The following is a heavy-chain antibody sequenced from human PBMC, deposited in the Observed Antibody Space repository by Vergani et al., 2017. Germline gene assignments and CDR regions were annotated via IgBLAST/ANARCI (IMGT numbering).Heavy chain of an antibody. J-gene: IGHJ4*02. Sequence: EVQLVESGGGLVQPGGSLRLSCAASGFSVSGNYMTWVRQTPGKGLEWVSIIYSSGSKKYADSVKGRFTIYRDISKNTVYLQMNNLRPDDTAVYYCARKDANCPLGYWGQGTLVSVSS. CDR2: IYSSGSK. CDR1: GFSVSGNY. CDR3: ARKDANCPLGY. V-gene: IGHV3-66*02. D-gene: IGHD2-8*01.